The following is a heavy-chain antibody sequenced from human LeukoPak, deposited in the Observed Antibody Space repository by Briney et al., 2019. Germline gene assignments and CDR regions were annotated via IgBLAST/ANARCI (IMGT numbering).Heavy chain of an antibody. Sequence: PSETLSLTCTVSGGSISSSSYYWGWIRQPPGKGLEWIGSIYYSGSTYYNPSLKSRVTISVDTSKNQFSLKLSSVTAADTAVYYCERYLNDFDNWFDPWGQGTLVTVSS. CDR2: IYYSGST. CDR3: ERYLNDFDNWFDP. V-gene: IGHV4-39*01. D-gene: IGHD3-3*01. J-gene: IGHJ5*02. CDR1: GGSISSSSYY.